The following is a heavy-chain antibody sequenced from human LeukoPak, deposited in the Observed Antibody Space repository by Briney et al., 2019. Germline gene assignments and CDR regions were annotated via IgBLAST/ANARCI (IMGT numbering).Heavy chain of an antibody. D-gene: IGHD6-13*01. CDR3: AKDQSYSSSWHYFDY. J-gene: IGHJ4*02. CDR2: ISSSGGYT. V-gene: IGHV3-23*01. CDR1: GFTFSSYA. Sequence: GGSLRFSCAASGFTFSSYAMSWVRQAPGKGLEWVSAISSSGGYTFYADSVKGRFTISRDNSKNTLYLQMNSLRAEDTAVYYCAKDQSYSSSWHYFDYWGQGTLVTVSS.